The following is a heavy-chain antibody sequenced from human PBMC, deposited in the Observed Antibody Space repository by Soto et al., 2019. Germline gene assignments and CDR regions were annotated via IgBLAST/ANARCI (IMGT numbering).Heavy chain of an antibody. D-gene: IGHD1-1*01. J-gene: IGHJ4*02. V-gene: IGHV3-23*01. CDR1: GFTLSNNA. CDR3: AKAKNEYTRNNRPLFDY. Sequence: GGSLRLSCDASGFTLSNNAMTWVRQAPGKGLEWVSPICASDVVQYDAEAVRTWITISADQSRNTEYLQMNRRRADAAAIYYFAKAKNEYTRNNRPLFDYWGQGTLVTVSS. CDR2: ICASDVVQ.